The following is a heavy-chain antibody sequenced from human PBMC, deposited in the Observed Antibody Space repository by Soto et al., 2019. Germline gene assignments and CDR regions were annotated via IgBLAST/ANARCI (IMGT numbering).Heavy chain of an antibody. J-gene: IGHJ4*02. V-gene: IGHV3-33*01. CDR3: ARDLTVTPFDY. Sequence: QVRLVESGGGVVQPGRSLRLSCAASGFTFSSYGMHWVRQAPGKGLEWVAVIWYDGSNKYYADSVKGRFTISRDNSKNTLYLQMNSLRAEDTAVYYCARDLTVTPFDYWGQGTLVTVSS. CDR2: IWYDGSNK. D-gene: IGHD4-17*01. CDR1: GFTFSSYG.